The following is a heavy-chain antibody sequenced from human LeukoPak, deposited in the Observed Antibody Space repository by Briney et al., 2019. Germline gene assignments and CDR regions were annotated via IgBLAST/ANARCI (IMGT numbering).Heavy chain of an antibody. CDR3: ARAGCLDFDY. V-gene: IGHV4-59*01. CDR2: INYSGST. Sequence: SETLSLTCTVSGGSISSYYWSWIRQPPGKGLEWIGYINYSGSTNYNPSLKSRVTISIDTSKNQLSLKLSSVTAADTAVYYCARAGCLDFDYWGQGALVSVSS. CDR1: GGSISSYY. J-gene: IGHJ4*02. D-gene: IGHD2-15*01.